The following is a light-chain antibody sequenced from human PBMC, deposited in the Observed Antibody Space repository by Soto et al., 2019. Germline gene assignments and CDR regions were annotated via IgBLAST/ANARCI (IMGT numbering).Light chain of an antibody. V-gene: IGKV1-39*01. CDR3: QQSYSSPPT. Sequence: DIQMTQSPSSLCSSLGNRVTITCRASQYIDIYLHGYQQKPGTSPKLLIYAASNLPGGVPSRFSGSGSGTDFTLTISSLQLEDFATYYCQQSYSSPPTFGQGTKVDIK. CDR2: AAS. J-gene: IGKJ1*01. CDR1: QYIDIY.